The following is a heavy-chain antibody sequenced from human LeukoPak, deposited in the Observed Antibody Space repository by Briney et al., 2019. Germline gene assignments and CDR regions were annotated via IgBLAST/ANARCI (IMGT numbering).Heavy chain of an antibody. Sequence: SETLSLTCTVSGASISTYYWSWIRQPPGKGLEWIGYLYYTGTTNYNPSLKSRVTISVDTSKNQFSLKLNSVTAADTAVYYCARGHSGSYEVDSWGQGTLVTVSS. D-gene: IGHD1-26*01. CDR2: LYYTGTT. CDR3: ARGHSGSYEVDS. CDR1: GASISTYY. J-gene: IGHJ4*02. V-gene: IGHV4-59*01.